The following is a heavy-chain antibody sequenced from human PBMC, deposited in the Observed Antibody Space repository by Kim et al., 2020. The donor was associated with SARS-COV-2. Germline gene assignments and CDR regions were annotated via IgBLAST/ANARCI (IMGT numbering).Heavy chain of an antibody. V-gene: IGHV1-69*13. D-gene: IGHD4-17*01. CDR1: GGTFSSYA. CDR3: ARGAGTTTVTSYLDY. J-gene: IGHJ4*02. Sequence: SVKVSCKASGGTFSSYAISWVRQAPGQGLEWMGGIIPIFGTANYAQKFQGRVTITADESTSTAYMELSSLRSEDTAVYYCARGAGTTTVTSYLDYWGQGTLVTVSS. CDR2: IIPIFGTA.